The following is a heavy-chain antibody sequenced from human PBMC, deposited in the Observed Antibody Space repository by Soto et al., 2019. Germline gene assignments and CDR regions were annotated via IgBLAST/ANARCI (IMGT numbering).Heavy chain of an antibody. CDR2: IYWDDDK. J-gene: IGHJ5*02. Sequence: QITLKESGPTLVKPTQTLTLTCTFSGFSLSTSGVGVGWIRQPPGKALEWLALIYWDDDKRDSPSLKSRLTITKDTSKNPVVRTLNNRDPVDTATYYCAHRPYDFWSGYYRPAYNWFDPWGQGTLVTVSS. V-gene: IGHV2-5*02. D-gene: IGHD3-3*01. CDR3: AHRPYDFWSGYYRPAYNWFDP. CDR1: GFSLSTSGVG.